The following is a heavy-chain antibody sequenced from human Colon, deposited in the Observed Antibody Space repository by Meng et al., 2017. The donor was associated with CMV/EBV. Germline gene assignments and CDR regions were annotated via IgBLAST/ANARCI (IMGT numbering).Heavy chain of an antibody. CDR1: GFTFGDYA. CDR2: IRSKAYGGTT. CDR3: AREAGIAARRLNYYGVDV. D-gene: IGHD6-6*01. J-gene: IGHJ6*02. Sequence: GGSLRLSCTTSGFTFGDYAMTRVRQAPGKGLEWVGFIRSKAYGGTTEYAASVKGRFTISRDDSKSIAYLQMNSLKTEDTAVYYCAREAGIAARRLNYYGVDVWGQGTTVTVSS. V-gene: IGHV3-49*04.